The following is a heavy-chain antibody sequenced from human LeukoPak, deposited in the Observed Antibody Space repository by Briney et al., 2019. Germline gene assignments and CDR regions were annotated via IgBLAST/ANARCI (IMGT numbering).Heavy chain of an antibody. D-gene: IGHD6-19*01. CDR3: ARQLSGWYDADPY. CDR2: IKEDGSRN. CDR1: GFXFSRYW. J-gene: IGHJ4*02. Sequence: PGGSLRLSCAASGFXFSRYWISWVRQAPGKGLEWVANIKEDGSRNHYVDSVKGRFTISRDNAKNSLYLQMNSLRAEDTAVYYCARQLSGWYDADPYWGQGTLVTVSS. V-gene: IGHV3-7*05.